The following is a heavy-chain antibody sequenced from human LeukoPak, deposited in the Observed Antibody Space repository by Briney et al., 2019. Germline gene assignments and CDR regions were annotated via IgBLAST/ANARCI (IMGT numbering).Heavy chain of an antibody. CDR3: ATEGARSGYYFR. J-gene: IGHJ4*02. Sequence: SVNVSCKVSGYTLTELSMHWVRQAPGKGLEWMGGFDPEDGERIYAQKFQGRVTMTEDISTATSYMELSCLRSEDTAVYYCATEGARSGYYFRWGQGSLVTVCS. V-gene: IGHV1-24*01. D-gene: IGHD3-22*01. CDR1: GYTLTELS. CDR2: FDPEDGER.